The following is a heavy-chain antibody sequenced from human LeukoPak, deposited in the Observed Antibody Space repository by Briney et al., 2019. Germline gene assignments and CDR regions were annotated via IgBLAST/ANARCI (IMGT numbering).Heavy chain of an antibody. V-gene: IGHV3-23*01. Sequence: PGGSLRLSCAASGFTFSSYAMSWVRQAPGKGLEWVSAISGSGGSTYYADSVKGRFTISRDNSKNTLYLQVNSLRAEDTAVYYCAREGSDNSGYDLDFWCQGTLVTVSS. CDR3: AREGSDNSGYDLDF. CDR2: ISGSGGST. D-gene: IGHD3-9*01. J-gene: IGHJ4*02. CDR1: GFTFSSYA.